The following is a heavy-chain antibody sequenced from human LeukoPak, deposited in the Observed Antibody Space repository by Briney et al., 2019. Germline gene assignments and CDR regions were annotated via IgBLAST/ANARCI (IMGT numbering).Heavy chain of an antibody. CDR1: GFTFNNCA. CDR2: IRGNGGTT. J-gene: IGHJ4*02. Sequence: GGSLRLSCAASGFTFNNCAMGWVRQAPGKGLEWDSTIRGNGGTTHYADSVKGRFTISRDNSKNTLYHQMNCLRAADTAVYYCAKKDWNYDFDYWGQGTLVTVSS. CDR3: AKKDWNYDFDY. V-gene: IGHV3-23*01. D-gene: IGHD1-7*01.